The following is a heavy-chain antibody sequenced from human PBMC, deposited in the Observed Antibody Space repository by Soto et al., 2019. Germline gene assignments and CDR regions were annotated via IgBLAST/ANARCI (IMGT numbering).Heavy chain of an antibody. CDR2: ISAYNGNT. CDR1: GYTFTSYG. D-gene: IGHD5-12*01. Sequence: QVQLVQSGAKVKKPGASVKVSCKASGYTFTSYGISWVRQAPGQGLEWMGWISAYNGNTNYEQKLQGRVTMTTQTSTSTAYKRMRSMSSDDTAVYYCTRDNGYESDYWGQGSLVTVSS. J-gene: IGHJ4*02. V-gene: IGHV1-18*01. CDR3: TRDNGYESDY.